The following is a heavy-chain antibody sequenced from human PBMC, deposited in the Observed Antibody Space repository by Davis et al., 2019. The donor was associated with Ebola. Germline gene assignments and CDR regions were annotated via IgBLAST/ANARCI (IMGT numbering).Heavy chain of an antibody. CDR2: ISSSSSYI. D-gene: IGHD2-15*01. CDR3: ARGAGDIVVVVAAASYYYGMDV. J-gene: IGHJ6*02. Sequence: GESLKISCPASGFTFSSYSMNWVRQAPGKGLEWVSSISSSSSYIYYADSVKGRFTISRDNAKNSLYLQMNSLRAEDTAVYYCARGAGDIVVVVAAASYYYGMDVWGQGTTVTVSS. V-gene: IGHV3-21*01. CDR1: GFTFSSYS.